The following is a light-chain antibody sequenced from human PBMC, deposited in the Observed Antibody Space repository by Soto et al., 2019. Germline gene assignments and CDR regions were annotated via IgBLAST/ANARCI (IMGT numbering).Light chain of an antibody. CDR1: QSLSNTY. Sequence: EIVLTQFPGTLSLSPGERATLSCRASQSLSNTYLAWYQQKPGQPPRLLIYGASSRATGIPDRFNGSGSGTDFTLTIGRLEPEDFAVYYCQQYGTSPPVTFGGGTKVDIK. J-gene: IGKJ4*01. CDR3: QQYGTSPPVT. CDR2: GAS. V-gene: IGKV3-20*01.